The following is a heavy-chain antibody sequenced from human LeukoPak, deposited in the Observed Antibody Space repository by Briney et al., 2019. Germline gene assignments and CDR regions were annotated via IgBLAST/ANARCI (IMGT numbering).Heavy chain of an antibody. Sequence: SSETLSLTCAVYGGSFSGYYWSWIRQPPGKGLEWIGEINHSGSTNYNPSLKSRVTISVDTSKNQFSLKLSSVTAADTAVYYCASAPGRYCSGGSCYSGDYWGQGTLVTVSS. CDR3: ASAPGRYCSGGSCYSGDY. D-gene: IGHD2-15*01. CDR2: INHSGST. CDR1: GGSFSGYY. J-gene: IGHJ4*02. V-gene: IGHV4-34*01.